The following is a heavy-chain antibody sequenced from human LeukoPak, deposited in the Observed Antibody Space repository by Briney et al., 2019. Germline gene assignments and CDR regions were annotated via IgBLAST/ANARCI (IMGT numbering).Heavy chain of an antibody. V-gene: IGHV3-66*02. D-gene: IGHD3-10*01. J-gene: IGHJ6*03. CDR3: ARGVGERSMGYYYYYMDV. Sequence: GGSLRLSCAASGFTVSSNYMSWVRQAPGKGLEWVSVIYSGGSTYYADSVKGRFTISRDNSKNTLYLQMNSLRAEDTAVYYCARGVGERSMGYYYYYMDVWGKGTTVTVSS. CDR2: IYSGGST. CDR1: GFTVSSNY.